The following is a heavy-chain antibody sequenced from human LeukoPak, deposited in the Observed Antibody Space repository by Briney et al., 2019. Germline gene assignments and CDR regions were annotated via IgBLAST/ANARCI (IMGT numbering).Heavy chain of an antibody. D-gene: IGHD6-13*01. V-gene: IGHV3-23*01. CDR2: ISGSGGST. Sequence: PGGSLRLSCAASGFTFSSYAMSRVRQAPGKGLEWVSAISGSGGSTYYADSVKGRFTISRDNSKNTLYLQMNSLRAEDTAVYYCAKDLRAAAGTRMWNYWGQGTLVTVSS. CDR3: AKDLRAAAGTRMWNY. J-gene: IGHJ4*02. CDR1: GFTFSSYA.